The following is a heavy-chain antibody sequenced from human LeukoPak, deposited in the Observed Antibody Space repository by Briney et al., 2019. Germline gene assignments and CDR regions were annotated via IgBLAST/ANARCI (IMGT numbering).Heavy chain of an antibody. V-gene: IGHV3-23*01. CDR3: AKFFMGYCTGGSCDDYFDN. J-gene: IGHJ4*02. CDR1: GFTLSRYG. D-gene: IGHD2-15*01. Sequence: GGSLRLSCVASGFTLSRYGMSWVRQAPGKGLEWVSGISGNDGSTYYADSVKGRFTISRDNSKNTLYVQMNNLRVDDTAVYYCAKFFMGYCTGGSCDDYFDNWGQGTLVTVSS. CDR2: ISGNDGST.